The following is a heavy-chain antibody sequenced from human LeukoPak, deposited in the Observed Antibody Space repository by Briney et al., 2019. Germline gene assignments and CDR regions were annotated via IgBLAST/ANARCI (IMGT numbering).Heavy chain of an antibody. CDR3: ARHIPDYYDSSGYYRRGDAFDI. D-gene: IGHD3-22*01. V-gene: IGHV4-59*01. CDR2: IYYSGST. J-gene: IGHJ3*02. CDR1: GGSISSYY. Sequence: SETLSLTCTVSGGSISSYYWSWIRQTPGKGLEWIGYIYYSGSTDYSPSLKSRVTISVDTSKNQFSLKLSSVTAADTAVYYCARHIPDYYDSSGYYRRGDAFDIWGQGTMVTVS.